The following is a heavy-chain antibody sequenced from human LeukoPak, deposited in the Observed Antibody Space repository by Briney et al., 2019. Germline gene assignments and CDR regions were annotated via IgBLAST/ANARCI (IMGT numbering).Heavy chain of an antibody. J-gene: IGHJ5*02. V-gene: IGHV4-34*01. D-gene: IGHD2-15*01. CDR1: GGSFSNYY. Sequence: PSETLSLTCTVYGGSFSNYYWSWIRQPPGKGLEWIGEINHGGRTNFKPSLKSRVTMSVDTSKNEFSLKLNSVTAADTAVYYCARRQVGLRRDLWFDPWGQGTLVTVSS. CDR3: ARRQVGLRRDLWFDP. CDR2: INHGGRT.